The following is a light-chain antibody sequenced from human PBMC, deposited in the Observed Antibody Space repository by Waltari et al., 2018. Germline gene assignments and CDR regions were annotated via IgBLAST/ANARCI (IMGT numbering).Light chain of an antibody. CDR1: QSVGTF. CDR2: GAS. CDR3: QHYVRLPVT. J-gene: IGKJ1*01. Sequence: IVLTQSPGTLSLSPGERATLSCRASQSVGTFLVWYQQKPGQAPRLLIQGASTRATGPPDRFSGSGSGTDCSLTISRLEPEDFAMYYCQHYVRLPVTFGQGTKVEI. V-gene: IGKV3-20*01.